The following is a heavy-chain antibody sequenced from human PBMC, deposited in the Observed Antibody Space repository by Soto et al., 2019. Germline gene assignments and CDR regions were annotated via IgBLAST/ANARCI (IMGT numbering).Heavy chain of an antibody. D-gene: IGHD6-19*01. CDR1: GFTFSSHA. J-gene: IGHJ4*02. Sequence: EVQLLESGGGLVQPGGSLRLSCAASGFTFSSHAMSWVRQAPGKGLDWVSAISVSVGSTYYADSVKGRFTISRDNSKNTLYLQMNSLRAEDTAVYYCAKVERAVAGIIDWGQGTLVTVSS. CDR2: ISVSVGST. CDR3: AKVERAVAGIID. V-gene: IGHV3-23*01.